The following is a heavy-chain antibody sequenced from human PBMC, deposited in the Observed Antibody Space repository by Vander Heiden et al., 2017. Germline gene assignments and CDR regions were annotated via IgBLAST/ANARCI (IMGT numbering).Heavy chain of an antibody. V-gene: IGHV3-9*01. CDR1: GFTFDDYA. Sequence: EVQLVESGGGLVQPGRSLRLSCAASGFTFDDYAMHWVRQAPGKGLEWVSGISWNSGSIGYADSVKGRFTISRDNAKNSLCLQMNSLRAEDTALYYCAKDRGYDQKAAMDYWGQGTLVTVSS. J-gene: IGHJ4*02. D-gene: IGHD3-22*01. CDR3: AKDRGYDQKAAMDY. CDR2: ISWNSGSI.